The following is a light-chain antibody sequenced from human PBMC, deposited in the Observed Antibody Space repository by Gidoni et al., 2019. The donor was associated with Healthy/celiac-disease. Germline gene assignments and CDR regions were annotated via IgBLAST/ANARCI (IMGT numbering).Light chain of an antibody. V-gene: IGLV3-19*01. CDR1: SLRSYY. J-gene: IGLJ2*01. Sequence: SSELTQDPAVSVAWGQTVRITCQGDSLRSYYASWYQQKPGQAPVLVIYGKNNRPSGIPDRFSGSSSGNTASLTITGAQAEDEADYYCNSRDSSGNPDVVFGGGTKLTVL. CDR2: GKN. CDR3: NSRDSSGNPDVV.